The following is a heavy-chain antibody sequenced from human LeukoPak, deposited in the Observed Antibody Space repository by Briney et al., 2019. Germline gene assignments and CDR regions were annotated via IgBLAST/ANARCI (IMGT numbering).Heavy chain of an antibody. D-gene: IGHD2-2*01. V-gene: IGHV3-21*01. J-gene: IGHJ4*02. CDR1: GFTFSTYG. Sequence: GGSLRLSCEASGFTFSTYGMDWVRQAPGKGLEWVSSISASSKYIWYADSVKGRFTISRDNARNSLYLQINSLRAEDTAVYYCARERDCGRTNCVAYFFDYWGQGTLATASS. CDR2: ISASSKYI. CDR3: ARERDCGRTNCVAYFFDY.